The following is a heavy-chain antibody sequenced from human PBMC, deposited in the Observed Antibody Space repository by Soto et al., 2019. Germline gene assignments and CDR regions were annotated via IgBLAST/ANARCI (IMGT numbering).Heavy chain of an antibody. CDR1: GFTFSSYA. CDR3: AREGFDYYYGSGSYSYYYYGMDV. Sequence: SLKISCAASGFTFSSYAMHWVRQAPGKGLEWVAVISYDGSNKYYADSVKGRFTISRDNSKNTLYLQMNSLRAEDTAVYYCAREGFDYYYGSGSYSYYYYGMDVWGQGTTVTVSS. V-gene: IGHV3-30*04. J-gene: IGHJ6*02. D-gene: IGHD3-10*01. CDR2: ISYDGSNK.